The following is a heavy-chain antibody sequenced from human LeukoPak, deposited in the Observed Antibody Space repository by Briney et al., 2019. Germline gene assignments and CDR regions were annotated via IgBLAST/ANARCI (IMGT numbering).Heavy chain of an antibody. CDR1: GFSFSSYW. J-gene: IGHJ4*02. CDR2: IKPDGSEK. D-gene: IGHD6-19*01. Sequence: GGSLRLSCGATGFSFSSYWMQWVRQAPGKGLEWVANIKPDGSEKNYVDSVKGRFTISRDNVKNSLFLQMNSLRAEDTALYYCAKDIGEYSRGPFDYLGQGTLVTVSS. V-gene: IGHV3-7*03. CDR3: AKDIGEYSRGPFDY.